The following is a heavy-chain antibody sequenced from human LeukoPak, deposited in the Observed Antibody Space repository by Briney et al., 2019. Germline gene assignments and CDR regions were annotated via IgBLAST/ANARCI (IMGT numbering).Heavy chain of an antibody. CDR1: GFTFSSHW. D-gene: IGHD3-3*01. V-gene: IGHV3-7*05. CDR3: AREIFTDV. Sequence: PGGSLRLSCAASGFTFSSHWMSWVRQAPGKGLEWVANIKEDGTDKYYVDSVKGRFTISRDDAKTSLYLQMNSLRAEDTAVYYCAREIFTDVWGQGTTVTVSS. CDR2: IKEDGTDK. J-gene: IGHJ6*02.